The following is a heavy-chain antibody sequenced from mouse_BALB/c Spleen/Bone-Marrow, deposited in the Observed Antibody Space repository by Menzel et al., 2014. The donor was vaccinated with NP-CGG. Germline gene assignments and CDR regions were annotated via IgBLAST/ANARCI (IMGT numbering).Heavy chain of an antibody. Sequence: EVKVEESGGGLVLPGGSRKLSCAASGFTFSSFGMRWVRQAPERGLEWVAYISSGSSTIYYADTVKGRFTISRDNPKNTLFLQMTSLRSEDTAMYYCAIRAYWGQGTLVTVSA. CDR1: GFTFSSFG. CDR2: ISSGSSTI. CDR3: AIRAY. D-gene: IGHD3-2*02. J-gene: IGHJ3*01. V-gene: IGHV5-17*02.